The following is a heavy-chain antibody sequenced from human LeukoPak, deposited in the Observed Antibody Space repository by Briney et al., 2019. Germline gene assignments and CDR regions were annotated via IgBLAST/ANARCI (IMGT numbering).Heavy chain of an antibody. J-gene: IGHJ4*02. CDR3: ARDYYYDSSGYPDY. CDR1: EYSFNGYY. D-gene: IGHD3-22*01. V-gene: IGHV1-2*02. Sequence: ASVKVSCKASEYSFNGYYIHWVRQAPGQGLEWMGWINPNSGDTNYAQKFQGRVTMTTDTSTSTAYMELRSLRSDDTAVYYCARDYYYDSSGYPDYWGQGTLVTVSS. CDR2: INPNSGDT.